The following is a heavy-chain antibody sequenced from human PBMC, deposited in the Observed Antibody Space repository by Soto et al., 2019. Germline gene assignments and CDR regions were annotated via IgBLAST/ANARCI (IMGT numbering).Heavy chain of an antibody. Sequence: PPQTLGLPSFVTRGSVICASYDWNGMRQPRGKPLECIGYSHYSGSSNYNPSLKSRVTIALDPSNDRFSLRLRSVTAAARAVYYCARTRDTKINYHYALDVWGPGTTVTVS. V-gene: IGHV4-61*01. J-gene: IGHJ6*02. CDR2: SHYSGSS. D-gene: IGHD2-2*01. CDR1: RGSVICASYD. CDR3: ARTRDTKINYHYALDV.